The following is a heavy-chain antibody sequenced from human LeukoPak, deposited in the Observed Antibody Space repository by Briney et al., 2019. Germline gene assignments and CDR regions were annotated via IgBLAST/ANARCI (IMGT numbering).Heavy chain of an antibody. V-gene: IGHV3-9*01. D-gene: IGHD3-10*01. CDR3: AKDGYYGTSLLRYFQH. CDR1: GFTFDDYA. CDR2: ISWNSGSI. J-gene: IGHJ1*01. Sequence: GGSLRLSCAASGFTFDDYAMHWVRQAPGKGLEWVSGISWNSGSIGYADSVEGRFTISRDNAKNSLYLQMNSLRAEDTALYYCAKDGYYGTSLLRYFQHWGQGTLVTVSS.